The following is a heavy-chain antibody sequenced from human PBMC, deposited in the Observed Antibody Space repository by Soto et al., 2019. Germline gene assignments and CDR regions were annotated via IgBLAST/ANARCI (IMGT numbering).Heavy chain of an antibody. Sequence: EVQLLESGGGLVQPGGSLKLSCAVSGFTFTIYAMCWVRQAPGKGLEWVSGINDDGDRTYYPDSVRGRFTISRDNSKNTLYLQRNSLGAEDTGVYYCAREEWTDRIPYLYSGMDVWGQGTTVTVSS. V-gene: IGHV3-23*01. CDR3: AREEWTDRIPYLYSGMDV. D-gene: IGHD3-3*01. J-gene: IGHJ6*02. CDR1: GFTFTIYA. CDR2: INDDGDRT.